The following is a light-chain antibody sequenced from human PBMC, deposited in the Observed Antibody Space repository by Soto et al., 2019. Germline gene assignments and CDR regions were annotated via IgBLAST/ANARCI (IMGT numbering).Light chain of an antibody. CDR2: GAS. Sequence: EVVLTPYPAPLSVSPGAGATLSCRASQSVTSNYLAWYQQKPGQAPGLLIYGASSRATGIPDRFSGSGSGTDFTLTISRLEPEDFAVYYCQQRSNWPPRITFGQGTRLEIK. CDR3: QQRSNWPPRIT. CDR1: QSVTSNY. V-gene: IGKV3D-20*02. J-gene: IGKJ5*01.